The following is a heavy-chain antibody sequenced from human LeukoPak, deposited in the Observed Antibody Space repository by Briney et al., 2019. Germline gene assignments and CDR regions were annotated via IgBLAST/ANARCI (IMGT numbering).Heavy chain of an antibody. CDR1: GFTVSSNY. D-gene: IGHD3-22*01. CDR2: IYSGGST. Sequence: GGSLRLSCAASGFTVSSNYMSWVRQAPGKGLEWVSVIYSGGSTYYADSVKGRFTISRDNSKNTLYLQMNSLRAEDTAVYYCAKDVSGSGYPDAFDIWGQGTMVTVSS. V-gene: IGHV3-53*01. J-gene: IGHJ3*02. CDR3: AKDVSGSGYPDAFDI.